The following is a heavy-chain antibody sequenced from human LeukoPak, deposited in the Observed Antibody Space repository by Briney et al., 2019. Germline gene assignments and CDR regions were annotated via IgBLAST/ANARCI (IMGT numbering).Heavy chain of an antibody. CDR1: GFTFSDYY. D-gene: IGHD2-21*01. CDR3: ATSPSGYFFNY. CDR2: ISSSGGTI. Sequence: PGGSLRLSCAASGFTFSDYYMTWIRQAPGQGPEWISYISSSGGTIFYADSVKGRFTISRDNAKNSVYLQMNSLRAEDTAVYYCATSPSGYFFNYWGQGTLVTVSS. V-gene: IGHV3-11*04. J-gene: IGHJ4*02.